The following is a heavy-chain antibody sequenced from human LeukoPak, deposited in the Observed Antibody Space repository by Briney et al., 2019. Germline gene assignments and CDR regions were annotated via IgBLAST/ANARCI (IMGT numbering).Heavy chain of an antibody. CDR3: AKDLNRWDYYGSGSYSLFDY. D-gene: IGHD3-10*01. V-gene: IGHV3-33*06. J-gene: IGHJ4*02. CDR2: IWYDGSNK. CDR1: GFTFSSYG. Sequence: PGGSLRLSCAASGFTFSSYGMHWVRQAPGKGLEWVAVIWYDGSNKYYADSVKGRFTISRDNSKNTLYLQMNSLRAEDTAVYYCAKDLNRWDYYGSGSYSLFDYWGQGTLVTVSS.